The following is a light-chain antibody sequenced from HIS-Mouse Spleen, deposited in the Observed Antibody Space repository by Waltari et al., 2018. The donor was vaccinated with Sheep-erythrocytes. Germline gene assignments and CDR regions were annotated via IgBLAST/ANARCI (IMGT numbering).Light chain of an antibody. CDR2: DAS. V-gene: IGKV3-11*01. J-gene: IGKJ4*01. Sequence: EIVLTQSPATLSLSPGERATLSCRASQSVSSYLAWYQQKPGQAPRLLIYDASNRATGIPARFSGSGSGTDFTLTISSLEPEDFAVYYCMQALQTPLTFGGGTKVEIK. CDR1: QSVSSY. CDR3: MQALQTPLT.